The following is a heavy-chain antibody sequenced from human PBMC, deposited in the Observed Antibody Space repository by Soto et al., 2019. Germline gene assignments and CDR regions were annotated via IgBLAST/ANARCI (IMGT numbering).Heavy chain of an antibody. Sequence: PXGTQAVTCTVSGGSLRSSCYYGGWIRQPPGKGLEWIGSIYYSGSTYYNPSLKSRVTISVDTSKNQFSLKLSSVTAADTAVYYCVNYYDSSGPLDAFDIWGQGTMVTASS. J-gene: IGHJ3*02. D-gene: IGHD3-22*01. CDR1: GGSLRSSCYY. V-gene: IGHV4-39*01. CDR2: IYYSGST. CDR3: VNYYDSSGPLDAFDI.